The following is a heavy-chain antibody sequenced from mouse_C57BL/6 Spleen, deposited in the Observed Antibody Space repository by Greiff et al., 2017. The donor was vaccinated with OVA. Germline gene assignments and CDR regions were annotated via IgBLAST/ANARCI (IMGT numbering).Heavy chain of an antibody. CDR2: ISYDGSN. J-gene: IGHJ1*03. D-gene: IGHD1-1*01. Sequence: ESGPGLVKPSQSLSLTCSVTGYSITSGYYWNWIRQFPGNKLEWMGYISYDGSNNYNPSLKNRISITRDTSKNQFFLKLNSVTTEDTATYYCARWIITTDGNFWYFDVWGTGTTVTVSS. CDR3: ARWIITTDGNFWYFDV. CDR1: GYSITSGYY. V-gene: IGHV3-6*01.